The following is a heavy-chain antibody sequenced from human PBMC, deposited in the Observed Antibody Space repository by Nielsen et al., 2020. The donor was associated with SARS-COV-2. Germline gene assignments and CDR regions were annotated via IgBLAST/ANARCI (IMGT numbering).Heavy chain of an antibody. V-gene: IGHV3-53*01. D-gene: IGHD3-10*01. Sequence: WIRQPPGKGLEWVSVIYSGGSTYYADSVKGRFTISRGNAKDSLYLQMNSLRAEDTAVYYCARDLYYYGSGSKDYYYYGMDVWGQGTTVTVSS. CDR3: ARDLYYYGSGSKDYYYYGMDV. J-gene: IGHJ6*02. CDR2: IYSGGST.